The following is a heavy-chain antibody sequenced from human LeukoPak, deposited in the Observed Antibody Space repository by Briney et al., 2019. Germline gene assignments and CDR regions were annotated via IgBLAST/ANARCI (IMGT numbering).Heavy chain of an antibody. V-gene: IGHV3-33*06. CDR2: IWYDGSNK. CDR3: AKYGDYDAFDI. D-gene: IGHD4-17*01. Sequence: GGSLRPSCVASGFTFSRHGMHWVRQAPGKGLEWVTVIWYDGSNKYYADSVKGRFTISRDNSKKTLFLQMNSLRAEDTAVYYCAKYGDYDAFDIWGQGTMVTVSS. J-gene: IGHJ3*02. CDR1: GFTFSRHG.